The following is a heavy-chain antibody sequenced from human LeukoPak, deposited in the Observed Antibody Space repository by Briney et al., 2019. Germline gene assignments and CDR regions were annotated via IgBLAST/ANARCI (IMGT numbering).Heavy chain of an antibody. CDR1: GGSVSSGGYY. CDR2: SYYSGST. D-gene: IGHD5-18*01. V-gene: IGHV4-61*08. CDR3: ARDQGYSYGALDS. Sequence: SETLSLTCTVSGGSVSSGGYYWSWIRQPPGKGLEWIGYSYYSGSTNYNPSLTSRVSISVDTSKNQFSLKLSSVTAADTAVYYCARDQGYSYGALDSWGQGTLVTVSS. J-gene: IGHJ4*02.